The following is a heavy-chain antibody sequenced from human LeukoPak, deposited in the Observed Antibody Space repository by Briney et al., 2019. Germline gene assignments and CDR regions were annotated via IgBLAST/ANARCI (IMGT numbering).Heavy chain of an antibody. D-gene: IGHD6-13*01. V-gene: IGHV3-9*03. CDR1: GFTFSSYA. CDR2: ISWNSGSI. Sequence: PGGSLRLSCAASGFTFSSYAMHWVRQDPGKGLEWVSGISWNSGSIGYADSVKGRFTISRDNAKNSLYLQMNSLRAEDMALYYCAKDFLPGGSSWYGGFDYWGQGTLVTVSS. J-gene: IGHJ4*02. CDR3: AKDFLPGGSSWYGGFDY.